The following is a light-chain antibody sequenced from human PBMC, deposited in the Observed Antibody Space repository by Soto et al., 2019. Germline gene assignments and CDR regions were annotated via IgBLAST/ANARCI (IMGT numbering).Light chain of an antibody. V-gene: IGKV3-15*01. J-gene: IGKJ1*01. CDR3: QHYNNWPPWT. CDR1: QRISSN. Sequence: EVVMTQSPATLSVSPGARATLSCRASQRISSNLAWYQQRPGQAPRLLIYGASTRAPGIPARFSGSGSETEFTLTISSLQSEDLSVYYCQHYNNWPPWTVGQGTKVDIK. CDR2: GAS.